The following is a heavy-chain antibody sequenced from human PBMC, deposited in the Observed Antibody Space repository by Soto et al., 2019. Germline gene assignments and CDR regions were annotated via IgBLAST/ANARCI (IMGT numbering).Heavy chain of an antibody. CDR3: AKPIVGADPFDY. D-gene: IGHD1-26*01. CDR1: GFTFSSYA. Sequence: WSLRLSCAASGFTFSSYAMSWVRQAPGKGLEWVSTISGSGGRTFYADTVKGRFTISRDNYKNTLYLQMNSLRAEDTAVYYCAKPIVGADPFDYWGQGTLVTVSS. CDR2: ISGSGGRT. J-gene: IGHJ4*02. V-gene: IGHV3-23*01.